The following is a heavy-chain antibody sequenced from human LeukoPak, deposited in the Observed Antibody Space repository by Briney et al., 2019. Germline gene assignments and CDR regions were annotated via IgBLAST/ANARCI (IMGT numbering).Heavy chain of an antibody. D-gene: IGHD1-26*01. Sequence: SVKVSCKASGDTFSSYAINLVRQAPGQGLEWMGGIIPIFGTANYAQRFQGRVTITADESTSTAYMELSSLRSEDTAVYYCARDHVGPHAFDIWGQGTMVTVPS. CDR1: GDTFSSYA. V-gene: IGHV1-69*13. CDR2: IIPIFGTA. J-gene: IGHJ3*02. CDR3: ARDHVGPHAFDI.